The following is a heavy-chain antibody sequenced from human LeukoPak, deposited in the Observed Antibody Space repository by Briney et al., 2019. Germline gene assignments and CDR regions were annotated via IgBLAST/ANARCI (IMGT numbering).Heavy chain of an antibody. CDR3: AQALGRYRNNYFDY. Sequence: GGSLRLSCAASGFTFRTYDMNWVRQAPGKGLEWVSSVSGSSSYIYYADSLKGRFTISRDDSKNTLYLQMNSLRAEDTAVYYCAQALGRYRNNYFDYWGQGTLVTVSS. D-gene: IGHD1-26*01. J-gene: IGHJ4*02. CDR1: GFTFRTYD. V-gene: IGHV3-21*04. CDR2: VSGSSSYI.